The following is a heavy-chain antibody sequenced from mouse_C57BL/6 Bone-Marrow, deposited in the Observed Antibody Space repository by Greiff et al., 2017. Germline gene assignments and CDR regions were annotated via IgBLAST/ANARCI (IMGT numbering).Heavy chain of an antibody. CDR3: ARLKGDYYGSLWYFDV. D-gene: IGHD1-1*01. J-gene: IGHJ1*03. CDR1: GYTFTSYG. V-gene: IGHV1-81*01. Sequence: QVHVKQSGAELARPGASVKLSCKASGYTFTSYGISWVKQRTGQGLEWIGEIYPRSGNTYYNEKFKGKATLTADKSSSTAYMELRSLTSEDSAVYFCARLKGDYYGSLWYFDVWGTGTTVTVSS. CDR2: IYPRSGNT.